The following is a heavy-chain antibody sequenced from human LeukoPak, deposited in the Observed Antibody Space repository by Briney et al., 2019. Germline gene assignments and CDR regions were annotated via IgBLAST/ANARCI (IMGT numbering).Heavy chain of an antibody. CDR3: ANPPYSNYYYYYYMDV. CDR2: ISGSGGST. V-gene: IGHV3-23*01. Sequence: GGSLRLSCAASGFTFSSYAMSWVRQAPGKGLEWVSAISGSGGSTYYADSVKGRFTISRDNSKNTLYLQMNSLRAEDTAVYYCANPPYSNYYYYYYMDVWGKGTTVTVSS. CDR1: GFTFSSYA. D-gene: IGHD4-11*01. J-gene: IGHJ6*03.